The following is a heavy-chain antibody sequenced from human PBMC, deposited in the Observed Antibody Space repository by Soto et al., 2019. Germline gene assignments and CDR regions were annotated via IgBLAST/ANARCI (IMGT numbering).Heavy chain of an antibody. V-gene: IGHV1-69*18. D-gene: IGHD3-10*01. CDR2: IIPVFGTA. J-gene: IGHJ4*02. Sequence: QVQLVQSGAELKKPGSSVKVSCKASGDTFSGYPINWVRQAPGEGLEWMGRIIPVFGTANDAQRFEGRVTFTADESTNTAYMELRGPLSEGTDVYYCARDGGFGELKYWGPGTLVTVSS. CDR1: GDTFSGYP. CDR3: ARDGGFGELKY.